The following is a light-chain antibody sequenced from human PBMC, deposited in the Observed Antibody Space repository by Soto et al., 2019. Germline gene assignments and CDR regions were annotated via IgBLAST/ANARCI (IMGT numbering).Light chain of an antibody. CDR3: QQYYSTPPYT. Sequence: DIVMTQSPDSLAVSLGERATINCKSSQSVLYSSNNKNYLAWYQKKAGQPPKLLIYWASTRESGVPDRFSGSGSGTDFTLTISSLQAEDVAVYYCQQYYSTPPYTFGQGTKLVIK. CDR1: QSVLYSSNNKNY. J-gene: IGKJ2*01. CDR2: WAS. V-gene: IGKV4-1*01.